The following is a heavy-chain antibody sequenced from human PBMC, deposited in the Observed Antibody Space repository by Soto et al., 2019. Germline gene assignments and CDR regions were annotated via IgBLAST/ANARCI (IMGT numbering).Heavy chain of an antibody. D-gene: IGHD3-16*02. Sequence: GGSLRLSCAASGFTFSSYWMHWVRQAPGKGLVWVSRINSDGSSTNYADSVKGRFTISRDNAKNTLYLQMNSLRAEDTAVDYCARGPYDNVWGIYRSDGDYWGQGTLVTVSS. CDR2: INSDGSST. CDR1: GFTFSSYW. CDR3: ARGPYDNVWGIYRSDGDY. V-gene: IGHV3-74*01. J-gene: IGHJ4*02.